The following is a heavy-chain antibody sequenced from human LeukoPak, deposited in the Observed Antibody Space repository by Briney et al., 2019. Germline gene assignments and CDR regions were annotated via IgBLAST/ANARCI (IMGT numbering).Heavy chain of an antibody. CDR1: GGSINSNSYS. CDR3: ARGGHDYEHGS. V-gene: IGHV4-39*07. D-gene: IGHD4-17*01. Sequence: SETLSLTCTVSGGSINSNSYSWGWIRQPPGKGLEWIGTISYTGRTYYNPSLKSRVTISVDRSKNQFSLKLSSVTAADTAVYYCARGGHDYEHGSWGQGTLVTVSS. CDR2: ISYTGRT. J-gene: IGHJ5*02.